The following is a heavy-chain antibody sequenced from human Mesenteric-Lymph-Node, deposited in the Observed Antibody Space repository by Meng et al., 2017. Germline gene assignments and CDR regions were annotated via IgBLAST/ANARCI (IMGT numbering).Heavy chain of an antibody. CDR2: IYYSGST. CDR1: GYSISSTNW. D-gene: IGHD3-22*01. Sequence: VPVKGTGQGVVNTAGNLSLTCADSGYSISSTNWGGWIRQPPGKGLEWIGYIYYSGSTSYNPSLKSRVTMSVDTSKNQFSLNLNSVTAVDTAVYYCARNVPGTSAYYDWGQGTLVTVSS. J-gene: IGHJ4*02. V-gene: IGHV4-28*01. CDR3: ARNVPGTSAYYD.